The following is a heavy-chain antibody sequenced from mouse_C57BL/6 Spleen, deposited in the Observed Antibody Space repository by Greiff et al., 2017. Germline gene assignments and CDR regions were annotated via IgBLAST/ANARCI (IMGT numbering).Heavy chain of an antibody. Sequence: VQLQQSGAELVRPGASVTLSCKASGYTFTDYEMHWVKQTPVHGLEWIGAIDPETGGTAYNQKFKGKAILTADKSSSTAYMDLRSLTSEDSAVYYCTRSAAEPSWGQGTLVTVSA. D-gene: IGHD6-1*01. J-gene: IGHJ3*01. CDR1: GYTFTDYE. CDR2: IDPETGGT. V-gene: IGHV1-15*01. CDR3: TRSAAEPS.